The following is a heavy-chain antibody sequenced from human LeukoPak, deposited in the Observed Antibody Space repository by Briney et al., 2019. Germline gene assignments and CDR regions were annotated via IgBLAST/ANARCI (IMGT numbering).Heavy chain of an antibody. CDR1: GLSLSSHG. CDR2: IWYDGSNI. D-gene: IGHD3-22*01. CDR3: ARARNDYDSNGFSVLDY. J-gene: IGHJ4*02. Sequence: GTSLRLSCAASGLSLSSHGMHWVRQAPGKGLEWVAVIWYDGSNIYYADSVKGRFTISRDNSKNTLYLQMNNLRAEDTALYYCARARNDYDSNGFSVLDYWGQGTLVTVSS. V-gene: IGHV3-33*01.